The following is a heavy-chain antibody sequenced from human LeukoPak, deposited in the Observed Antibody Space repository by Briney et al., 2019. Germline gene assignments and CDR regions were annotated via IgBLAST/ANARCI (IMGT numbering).Heavy chain of an antibody. CDR3: AKDQTSIAVAVPDY. Sequence: PGGSLRLSCVASGFAFSKYAMSWVRQAPGKGLEWVSAISGSGGSTYYADSAKGRFTISRDNSKNTLYLQMNSLRAEDTAVYYCAKDQTSIAVAVPDYWGQGTLATVSS. J-gene: IGHJ4*02. CDR2: ISGSGGST. V-gene: IGHV3-23*01. D-gene: IGHD6-19*01. CDR1: GFAFSKYA.